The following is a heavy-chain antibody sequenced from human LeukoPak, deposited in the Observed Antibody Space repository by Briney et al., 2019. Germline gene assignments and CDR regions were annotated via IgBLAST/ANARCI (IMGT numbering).Heavy chain of an antibody. CDR3: ARDYCGGDCYVDY. CDR1: GGSISSGDYY. Sequence: SETLSLTSTVSGGSISSGDYYWSWIRQPPGKGLEWIGYIYYSGSTYYNPSLKSRVTISVDTSKNQFSLKLSSVTAADTAVYYCARDYCGGDCYVDYWGQGTLVTVSS. V-gene: IGHV4-30-4*01. J-gene: IGHJ4*02. CDR2: IYYSGST. D-gene: IGHD2-21*02.